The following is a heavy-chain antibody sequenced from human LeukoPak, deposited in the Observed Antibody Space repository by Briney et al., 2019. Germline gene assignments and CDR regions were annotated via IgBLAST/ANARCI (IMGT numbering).Heavy chain of an antibody. CDR1: GFAFRDHY. Sequence: GGSLRLSCAASGFAFRDHYMSWIRQAPGKGLEWVSYISNGGRSINYSDSVKGRFTISRDNAKSSLYLQMNNLRAGDTGMYYCAREHDSAYDYWGQGILVTVSS. D-gene: IGHD5-12*01. CDR3: AREHDSAYDY. J-gene: IGHJ4*02. CDR2: ISNGGRSI. V-gene: IGHV3-11*01.